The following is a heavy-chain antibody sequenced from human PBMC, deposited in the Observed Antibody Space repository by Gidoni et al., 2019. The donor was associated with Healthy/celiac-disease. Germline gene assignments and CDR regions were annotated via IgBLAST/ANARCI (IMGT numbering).Heavy chain of an antibody. CDR3: TTGTLRQQPKIYYYYGMDV. CDR2: IKSKTDGGTT. Sequence: EVQLVESGGGLVKPGGSLRLSCPASEFTFSNSWMSWVRQAPGQGLELVVRIKSKTDGGTTDYAAPVKGRFTISRDDSKNTLYLQMNSLKTEDTAVYYCTTGTLRQQPKIYYYYGMDVWGQGTTVTASS. CDR1: EFTFSNSW. D-gene: IGHD6-13*01. J-gene: IGHJ6*02. V-gene: IGHV3-15*01.